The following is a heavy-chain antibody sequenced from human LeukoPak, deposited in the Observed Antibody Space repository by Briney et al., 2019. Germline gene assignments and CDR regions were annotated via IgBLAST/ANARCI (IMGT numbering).Heavy chain of an antibody. V-gene: IGHV3-23*01. CDR3: GRYYVMDV. J-gene: IGHJ6*02. Sequence: GGSLRLSCAASGFTFSTYVMNWVRQAPGKGLEWVSTISDSGGSTYYADSVKGRFTISRDNSRSTLYLQMNSLRAEDTAVYYCGRYYVMDVWGQGTSVTVSS. CDR2: ISDSGGST. CDR1: GFTFSTYV.